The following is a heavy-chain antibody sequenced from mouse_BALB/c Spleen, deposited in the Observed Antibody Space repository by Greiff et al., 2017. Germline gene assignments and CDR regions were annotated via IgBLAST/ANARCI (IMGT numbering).Heavy chain of an antibody. D-gene: IGHD1-1*01. J-gene: IGHJ4*01. CDR3: ARQHYGSSYGAMDY. V-gene: IGHV5-12-2*01. Sequence: EVMLVESGGGLVQPGGSLKLSCAASGFTFSSYTMSWVRQTPEKRLEWVAYISNGGGSTYYPDTVKGRFTISRDNAKNTLYLQMSSLKSEDTAMYYCARQHYGSSYGAMDYWGQGTSVTVSS. CDR1: GFTFSSYT. CDR2: ISNGGGST.